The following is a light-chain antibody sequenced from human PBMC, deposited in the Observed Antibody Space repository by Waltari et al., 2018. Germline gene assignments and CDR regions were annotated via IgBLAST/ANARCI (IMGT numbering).Light chain of an antibody. CDR2: EVT. CDR1: SSDIGSYNY. V-gene: IGLV2-8*01. CDR3: SSYAGSNNYV. J-gene: IGLJ1*01. Sequence: QSALTQPPSASGSPGQSVTISCTGTSSDIGSYNYVSWYQQYPGKAPRFLIYEVTKRPTGVPDRFSGSKSGNTASLTVSGLQAEDEADYDCSSYAGSNNYVFGTGTKVTVL.